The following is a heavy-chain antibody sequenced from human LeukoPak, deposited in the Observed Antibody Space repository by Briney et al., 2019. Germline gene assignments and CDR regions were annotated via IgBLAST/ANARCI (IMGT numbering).Heavy chain of an antibody. CDR3: ARDLHSSSGWSPEGWFDP. V-gene: IGHV1-2*06. CDR2: INPNSGGT. D-gene: IGHD6-19*01. Sequence: ASVKVSCKASGYTFTGYYMHWVRQAPGQGLEWMGRINPNSGGTNYAQKFQGRVTMTRDTSTSTVYMELSSLRSEDTAVYYCARDLHSSSGWSPEGWFDPWGQGTLVTVSS. CDR1: GYTFTGYY. J-gene: IGHJ5*02.